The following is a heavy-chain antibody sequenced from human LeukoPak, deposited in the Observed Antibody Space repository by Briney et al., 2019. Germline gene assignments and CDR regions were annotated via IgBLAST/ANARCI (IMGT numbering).Heavy chain of an antibody. CDR3: ARLGCSSTSCYIVDY. J-gene: IGHJ4*02. D-gene: IGHD2-2*02. Sequence: SSETLSLTCAASGGSISSSNWWSWVRQPPGKGLEWIGEIYHSGSTNYNPSLKSRVTISVDTSKNQFSLKLSSVTAADTAVYYCARLGCSSTSCYIVDYWGQGTLVTVSS. CDR1: GGSISSSNW. V-gene: IGHV4-4*02. CDR2: IYHSGST.